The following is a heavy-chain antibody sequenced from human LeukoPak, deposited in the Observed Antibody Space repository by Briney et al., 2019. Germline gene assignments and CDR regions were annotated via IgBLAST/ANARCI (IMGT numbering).Heavy chain of an antibody. J-gene: IGHJ4*02. Sequence: GGSLRLSCAASGFTLSTYWIHWVRHGPGKGLVWVSRINPDSSTTSYADSVKGRFTISRDNAKNTLYLQMNSLRAEDTAVYYCARDMTGNDDHWGQGTLVTVSS. CDR1: GFTLSTYW. CDR2: INPDSSTT. D-gene: IGHD3-16*01. V-gene: IGHV3-74*01. CDR3: ARDMTGNDDH.